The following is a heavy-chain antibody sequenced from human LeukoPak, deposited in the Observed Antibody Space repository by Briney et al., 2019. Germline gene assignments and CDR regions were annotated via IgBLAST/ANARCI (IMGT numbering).Heavy chain of an antibody. CDR1: GGTSSSYA. Sequence: ASVKVSCKASGGTSSSYAISWVRQAPGQGLKWMGRIIPIFGIANYAQKFQGRVTITADKSTSTAYMELSSLRSEDTAVYYCASIVDTAMVTPENGMDVWGQGTTVTVSS. CDR2: IIPIFGIA. CDR3: ASIVDTAMVTPENGMDV. V-gene: IGHV1-69*04. J-gene: IGHJ6*02. D-gene: IGHD5-18*01.